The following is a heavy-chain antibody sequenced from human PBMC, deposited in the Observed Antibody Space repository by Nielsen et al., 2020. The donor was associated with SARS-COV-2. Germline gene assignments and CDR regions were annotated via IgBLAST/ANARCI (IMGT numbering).Heavy chain of an antibody. CDR3: AKLGYSYGYTGDY. CDR1: GFTFSSYG. V-gene: IGHV3-30*02. CDR2: IWYDGSNK. D-gene: IGHD5-18*01. Sequence: GGSLRLSCAASGFTFSSYGMHWVRQAPGKGLEWVAVIWYDGSNKYYADSVKGRFTISRDNSKNTLYLQMNSLRAEDTALYYCAKLGYSYGYTGDYWGQGTLVTVSS. J-gene: IGHJ4*02.